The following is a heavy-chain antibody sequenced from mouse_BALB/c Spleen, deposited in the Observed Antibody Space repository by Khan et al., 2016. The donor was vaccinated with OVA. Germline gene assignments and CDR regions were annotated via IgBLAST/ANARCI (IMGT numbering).Heavy chain of an antibody. J-gene: IGHJ3*01. CDR2: ISSGGDYT. Sequence: EVQLLETGGDLVKPGGSLKLSCAASGFTFSSYSMSWVRQTPDKRLEWVASISSGGDYTYYPDSVKGRFTISRDNAKNTLYLQMSDLKSEDTAMYDCADHLTGSLAYWGQGTLVTVSA. CDR3: ADHLTGSLAY. CDR1: GFTFSSYS. D-gene: IGHD4-1*01. V-gene: IGHV5-6*01.